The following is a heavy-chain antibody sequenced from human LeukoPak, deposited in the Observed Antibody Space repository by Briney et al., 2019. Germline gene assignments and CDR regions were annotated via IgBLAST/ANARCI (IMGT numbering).Heavy chain of an antibody. CDR1: GFTFSSYW. Sequence: SGGSLRLSCAASGFTFSSYWMHWVRHAPGKGLVWVSRINTDGSSTSYADSVKGRFTISRDNAKNTLYLQMNSLRAEDTAVYYCARPDFWSGSAFDYWGQGTLVTVSS. D-gene: IGHD3-3*01. J-gene: IGHJ4*02. CDR3: ARPDFWSGSAFDY. V-gene: IGHV3-74*01. CDR2: INTDGSST.